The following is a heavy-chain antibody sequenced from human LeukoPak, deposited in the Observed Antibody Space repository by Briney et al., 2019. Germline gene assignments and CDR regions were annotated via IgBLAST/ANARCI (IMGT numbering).Heavy chain of an antibody. J-gene: IGHJ4*02. Sequence: GGSLRLSCAASGFTFSSYWVHWVRQAPGKGLVWVSRINSDGSSTSYADSVKGRFTISRDNAKNTLYLQMNSLRAEDTAVYYCARDTHYDFWSGYQSFDYWGQGTLVTVSS. CDR2: INSDGSST. V-gene: IGHV3-74*01. CDR1: GFTFSSYW. CDR3: ARDTHYDFWSGYQSFDY. D-gene: IGHD3-3*01.